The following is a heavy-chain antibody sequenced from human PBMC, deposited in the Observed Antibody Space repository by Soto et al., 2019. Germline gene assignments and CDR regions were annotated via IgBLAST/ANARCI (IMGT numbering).Heavy chain of an antibody. D-gene: IGHD2-15*01. CDR2: IGDSGGTT. J-gene: IGHJ6*02. CDR1: GFTFSRFA. Sequence: EVQLLESGGGLVQPGGSLRLSCAASGFTFSRFAMNWVRQAPGKGLEWVSGIGDSGGTTFYADSVQGRFTISRDNSKNTLFLQMNSLRAEDTAVYYCAKDSLGDYYFYGMDVWGQGTTVTVSS. V-gene: IGHV3-23*01. CDR3: AKDSLGDYYFYGMDV.